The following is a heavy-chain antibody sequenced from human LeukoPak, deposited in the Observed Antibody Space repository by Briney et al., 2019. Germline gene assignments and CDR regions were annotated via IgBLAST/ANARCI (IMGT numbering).Heavy chain of an antibody. CDR1: GFTFSSNS. J-gene: IGHJ4*02. V-gene: IGHV3-48*04. CDR2: ISSTGGTI. Sequence: GGSLRLSCAASGFTFSSNSMNWVRQAPGKGLEWVSYISSTGGTIYYADSMKGRFTISRDNAKNSLYLQMNSLRVEDTAVYYCAKGGQQTPYFDYWGQGTLVTVSS. D-gene: IGHD6-13*01. CDR3: AKGGQQTPYFDY.